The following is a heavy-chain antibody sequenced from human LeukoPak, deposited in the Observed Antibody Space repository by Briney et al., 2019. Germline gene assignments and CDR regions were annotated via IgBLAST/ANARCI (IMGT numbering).Heavy chain of an antibody. CDR2: IWYDGSNK. Sequence: GGSLRLSCAASGFTFSSYGMHWVRQAPGKGLEWVAVIWYDGSNKYYADSVKGRFTISRDNSKNTLYLQMNSLRAEDTAVYYCARSYSSGWYPVDYRGQGTLVTVSS. J-gene: IGHJ4*02. CDR3: ARSYSSGWYPVDY. D-gene: IGHD6-19*01. CDR1: GFTFSSYG. V-gene: IGHV3-33*08.